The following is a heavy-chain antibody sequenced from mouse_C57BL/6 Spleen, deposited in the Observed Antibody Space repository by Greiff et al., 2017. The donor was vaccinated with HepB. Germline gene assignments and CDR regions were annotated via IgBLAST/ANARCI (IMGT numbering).Heavy chain of an antibody. CDR1: GFSLTSYG. CDR3: ARNLLWSYYFDY. D-gene: IGHD2-1*01. J-gene: IGHJ2*01. Sequence: VMLVESGPGLVQPSQSLSITCTVSGFSLTSYGVHWVRQSPGKGLEWLGVIWSGGSTDYNAAFISRLSISKDNSKSQVFFKMNSLQADDTAIYYCARNLLWSYYFDYWGQGTTLTVSS. V-gene: IGHV2-2*01. CDR2: IWSGGST.